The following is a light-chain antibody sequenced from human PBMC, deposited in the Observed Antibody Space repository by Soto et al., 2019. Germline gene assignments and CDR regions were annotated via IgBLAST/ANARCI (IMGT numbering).Light chain of an antibody. CDR2: AAT. J-gene: IGKJ4*01. CDR3: QQANSFPLT. V-gene: IGKV1D-12*01. Sequence: DIQMTQSPSSVSASVGDRVSITCRASQGIRSWLAWYQQKPGKVPKLLIYAATSLQSGVPSRFSGSGSATDFTLTISSLQPEDFATYYCQQANSFPLTFGGGTKVEI. CDR1: QGIRSW.